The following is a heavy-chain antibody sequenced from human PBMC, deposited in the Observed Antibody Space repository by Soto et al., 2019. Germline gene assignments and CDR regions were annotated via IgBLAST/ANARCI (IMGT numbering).Heavy chain of an antibody. V-gene: IGHV4-61*01. D-gene: IGHD3-10*01. CDR1: GGSVSSGSYY. J-gene: IGHJ4*02. CDR2: IYYSGST. Sequence: PSETLSLTCTVSGGSVSSGSYYWSWIRQPPGKGLEWIGYIYYSGSTNYNPSLKSRVTISVFTSKNQLSLKLSSVSAADTAVYYCARMWFGELLLDYWGQGTLVTVSS. CDR3: ARMWFGELLLDY.